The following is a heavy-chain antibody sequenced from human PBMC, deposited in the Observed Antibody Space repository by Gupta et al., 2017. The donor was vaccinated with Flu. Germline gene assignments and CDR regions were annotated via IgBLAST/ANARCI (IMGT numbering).Heavy chain of an antibody. CDR1: A. V-gene: IGHV3-23*01. CDR2: IRGGCVST. CDR3: AKDTGIGDYVVRGWFDP. J-gene: IGHJ5*02. D-gene: IGHD4-17*01. Sequence: AMNGVRQAPGKGVEWVSSIRGGCVSTYYADSVKGRFTTSRDKSRNTVYRQLNSRRTEDTGLYYCAKDTGIGDYVVRGWFDPWGQGTRGTVSS.